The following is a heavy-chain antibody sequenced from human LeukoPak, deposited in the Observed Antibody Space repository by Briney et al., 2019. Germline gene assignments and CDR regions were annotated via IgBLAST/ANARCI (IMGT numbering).Heavy chain of an antibody. CDR1: GGSISSYY. D-gene: IGHD3-3*01. CDR3: ARGSTYYDFWSGPVGFDP. CDR2: IYYSGST. J-gene: IGHJ5*02. V-gene: IGHV4-59*01. Sequence: KPSEILSLTCTVSGGSISSYYWSWIRQPPGKGLEWIGYIYYSGSTNYNPSLKSRVTISVDTSKNQFSLKLSSVTAADTAVYYCARGSTYYDFWSGPVGFDPWGQGTLVTVSS.